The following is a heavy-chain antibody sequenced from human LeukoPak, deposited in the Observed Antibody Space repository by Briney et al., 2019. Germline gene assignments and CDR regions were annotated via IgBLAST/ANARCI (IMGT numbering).Heavy chain of an antibody. V-gene: IGHV3-7*01. J-gene: IGHJ2*01. CDR2: INQDESEK. CDR1: GFPFTTYW. D-gene: IGHD1-26*01. Sequence: GSLRLSCAASGFPFTTYWMSWVRQAPGKGLEWVANINQDESEKYYVDSMKGRFTISRDNAKNSLYLQMNSLRAEDTAVYYCARDKIVGATTGSYFNLWGRGTLVTVSS. CDR3: ARDKIVGATTGSYFNL.